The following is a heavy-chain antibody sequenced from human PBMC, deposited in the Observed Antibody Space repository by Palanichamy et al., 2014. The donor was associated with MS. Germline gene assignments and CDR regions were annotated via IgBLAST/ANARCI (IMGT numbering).Heavy chain of an antibody. CDR2: IWYDGSNK. CDR3: AKDVGAGGGWSYAFDI. D-gene: IGHD6-19*01. CDR1: GITFSAYG. Sequence: QVQLVDVWGRRGPAWMSLRLACEASGITFSAYGMHWVRQAPGKGLEWVAVIWYDGSNKFYADSVKGRFTISRDNSKNTLFLQMNSLRAEDTAVYYCAKDVGAGGGWSYAFDIWGQGTMVTVSS. J-gene: IGHJ3*02. V-gene: IGHV3-33*06.